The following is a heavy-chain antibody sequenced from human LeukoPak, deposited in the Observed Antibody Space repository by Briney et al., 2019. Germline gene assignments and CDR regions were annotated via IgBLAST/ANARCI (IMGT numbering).Heavy chain of an antibody. Sequence: GGSLRLSCAASGFTFSSYSMNWVRQAPGKGLEWVSSISSSSSYIYYADSVKGRFTISRDNAKNSLYLHMNSLRAEDTAVYYCARDFALAARSFDYWGQGTLVTVSS. CDR1: GFTFSSYS. CDR3: ARDFALAARSFDY. J-gene: IGHJ4*02. V-gene: IGHV3-21*01. D-gene: IGHD6-6*01. CDR2: ISSSSSYI.